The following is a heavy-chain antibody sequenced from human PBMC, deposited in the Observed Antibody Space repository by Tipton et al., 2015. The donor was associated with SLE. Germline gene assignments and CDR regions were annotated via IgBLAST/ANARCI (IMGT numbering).Heavy chain of an antibody. CDR3: ARDRAGTIFGVVIISGAFDI. J-gene: IGHJ3*02. V-gene: IGHV3-11*05. D-gene: IGHD3-3*01. Sequence: SLRLSCAASGFTFSDYYMSWIRQAPGKGLEWVSYISSSSSCTNYADSVKGRFTISRDNAKNSLYLQMNSLRAEDTAVYYCARDRAGTIFGVVIISGAFDIWGQGTMVTVSS. CDR2: ISSSSSCT. CDR1: GFTFSDYY.